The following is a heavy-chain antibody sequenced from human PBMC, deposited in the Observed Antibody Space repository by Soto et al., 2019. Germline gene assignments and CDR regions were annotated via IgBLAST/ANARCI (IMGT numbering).Heavy chain of an antibody. D-gene: IGHD3-10*01. CDR1: GGSFSGYY. J-gene: IGHJ6*02. V-gene: IGHV4-34*01. CDR2: INHSGST. Sequence: SETLSLTCAVYGGSFSGYYWSWIRQPPGKGLEWIGEINHSGSTNYNPSLKSRVTISVDTSKDQFSLKLSSVTAADTAVYYCARGENVLLWFGEPSHYGMDVWGQGTTVTV. CDR3: ARGENVLLWFGEPSHYGMDV.